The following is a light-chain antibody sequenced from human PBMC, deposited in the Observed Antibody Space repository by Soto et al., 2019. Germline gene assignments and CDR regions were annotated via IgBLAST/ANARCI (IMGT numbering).Light chain of an antibody. CDR1: QSTTSNY. J-gene: IGKJ2*01. Sequence: IVLTQSPDTLSLSPGEGATLSCRASQSTTSNYLAWYQRKPGQAPKLLIYGASNRPTGISDRFSGSGSGTDFTLTITRLEPEDFAVYYCQEYGTPPFTFGQGTKLQIK. CDR2: GAS. V-gene: IGKV3-20*01. CDR3: QEYGTPPFT.